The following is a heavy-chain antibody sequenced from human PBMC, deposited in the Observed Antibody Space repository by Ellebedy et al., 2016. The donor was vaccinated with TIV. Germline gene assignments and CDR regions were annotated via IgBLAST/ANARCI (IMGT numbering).Heavy chain of an antibody. CDR2: IYPGDSDT. J-gene: IGHJ3*02. V-gene: IGHV5-51*01. D-gene: IGHD4-23*01. CDR3: ARHKVPVNDYGGNSGAFDI. Sequence: GGSLRLSXKGSGYSFTSYWIGWVRQMPGKGLEWMGIIYPGDSDTRYSPSFQGQVTISADKSISTAYLQWSSLKASDTAMYYCARHKVPVNDYGGNSGAFDIWGQGTMVTVSS. CDR1: GYSFTSYW.